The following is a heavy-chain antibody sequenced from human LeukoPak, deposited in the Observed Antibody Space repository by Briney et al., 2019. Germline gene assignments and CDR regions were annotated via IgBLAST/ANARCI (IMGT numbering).Heavy chain of an antibody. CDR3: AGSYYYYGMDV. CDR2: IYYSGST. V-gene: IGHV4-59*01. Sequence: SETLSLTCTASGGSISSYYWSWIRQSPGKGLEWIGYIYYSGSTNYNPSLKSRVTISVDTSKNQFSLKLTPVTAADTAVYYCAGSYYYYGMDVWGQGTTVTVSS. J-gene: IGHJ6*02. CDR1: GGSISSYY.